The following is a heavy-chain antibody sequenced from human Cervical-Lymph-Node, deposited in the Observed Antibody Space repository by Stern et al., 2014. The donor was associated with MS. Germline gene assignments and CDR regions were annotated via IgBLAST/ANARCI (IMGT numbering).Heavy chain of an antibody. V-gene: IGHV4-39*01. D-gene: IGHD2-8*01. J-gene: IGHJ6*02. CDR3: ARATKVFSYGMDV. CDR2: ISYRGHT. Sequence: QVQLQESGPGLVKSSETLVLTCTVSGDSISTNGHYWGWIRQPPGKGLEWLGSISYRGHTYYNPSLLRRPTLSEGTSKRQVSPMVSSVTAADTAVYYCARATKVFSYGMDVWGQGTTVTVSS. CDR1: GDSISTNGHY.